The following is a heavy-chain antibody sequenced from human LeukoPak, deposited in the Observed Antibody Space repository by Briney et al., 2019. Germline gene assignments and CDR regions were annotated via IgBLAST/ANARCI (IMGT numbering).Heavy chain of an antibody. D-gene: IGHD4-17*01. CDR2: TYYWYKWYN. CDR1: GDSVLSNCST. CDR3: VRERLTPRLGGDAYFYMDV. Sequence: SQTLSLTCAISGDSVLSNCSTWNWIRQSPSRGLVWLGRTYYWYKWYNDYAPSLKSRLTIDRDTSKNHFSLQLSSVTPEDTAIYFCVRERLTPRLGGDAYFYMDVWGKGTTVTVS. V-gene: IGHV6-1*01. J-gene: IGHJ6*03.